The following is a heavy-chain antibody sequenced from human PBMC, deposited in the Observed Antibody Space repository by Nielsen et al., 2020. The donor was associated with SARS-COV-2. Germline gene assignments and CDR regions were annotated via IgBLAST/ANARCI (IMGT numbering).Heavy chain of an antibody. J-gene: IGHJ4*02. CDR1: GFTFSSYA. Sequence: GESLKISCAASGFTFSSYAMSWVRQAPGKGLEWVSVIYSGGSSTYYADSVKGRFTISRDNSKNSLYLQMNSLRAEDTALYYCAKGGNFWSGSDYWGQGTLVTVSS. V-gene: IGHV3-23*03. CDR3: AKGGNFWSGSDY. D-gene: IGHD3-3*01. CDR2: IYSGGSST.